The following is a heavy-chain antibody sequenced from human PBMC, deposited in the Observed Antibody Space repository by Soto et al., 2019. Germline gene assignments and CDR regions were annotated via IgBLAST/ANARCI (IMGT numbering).Heavy chain of an antibody. CDR1: GFTVSSYG. CDR2: ISYDGSDK. D-gene: IGHD3-22*01. Sequence: QVQLVESGGGVVQPGRSLRLSCAASGFTVSSYGLHWVRQAPGKGLEWLAFISYDGSDKFYADSVKGRFTISRDSSKNTLYLQMTSLRAEDTAVYYCARVLGGYPNFDFWVQGTLVTVSS. J-gene: IGHJ4*02. CDR3: ARVLGGYPNFDF. V-gene: IGHV3-30-3*01.